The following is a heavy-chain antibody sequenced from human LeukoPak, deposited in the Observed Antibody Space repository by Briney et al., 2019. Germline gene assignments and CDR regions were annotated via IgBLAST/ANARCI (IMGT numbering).Heavy chain of an antibody. CDR2: ISYDGSNK. J-gene: IGHJ4*02. D-gene: IGHD6-13*01. V-gene: IGHV3-30*18. CDR3: AKYSGMTGSAESAFDY. CDR1: GFTFSSYG. Sequence: GGSLRPSCAASGFTFSSYGMHWVRQAPGKGLEWVAVISYDGSNKYYADSVKGRFTISRDNSKNTLYLQMNSLRAEDTAVYYSAKYSGMTGSAESAFDYWGQGTLVTVSS.